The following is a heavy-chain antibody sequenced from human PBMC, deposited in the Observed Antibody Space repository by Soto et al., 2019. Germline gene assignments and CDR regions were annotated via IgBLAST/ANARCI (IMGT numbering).Heavy chain of an antibody. Sequence: QVQLVESGGGVVQPGRSLRVSCAASGFAFNTYAVHWVRQAPGKGLEWVAGISSEGNNKYYTDSVKGRFTISRDNSKNTLYLQLNSLRAEDTALYYCARDQSSSGVYGMDVWGQGTTVTVSS. J-gene: IGHJ6*02. CDR3: ARDQSSSGVYGMDV. CDR2: ISSEGNNK. CDR1: GFAFNTYA. V-gene: IGHV3-30-3*01. D-gene: IGHD6-19*01.